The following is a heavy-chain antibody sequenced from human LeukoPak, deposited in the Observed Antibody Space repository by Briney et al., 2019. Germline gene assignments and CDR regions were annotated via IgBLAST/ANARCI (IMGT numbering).Heavy chain of an antibody. V-gene: IGHV4-39*07. Sequence: SETLSLTCTVSGGSIISSGYYWGWIRQPPGKGLEWIGNIYYSGTTYYNPSLKSRVTISVDTSKNQFSLKLSSVTAADTAVYYCARLGKTYYYGSGSYNYYYYYMDVWGKGTTVTVSS. CDR2: IYYSGTT. D-gene: IGHD3-10*01. CDR1: GGSIISSGYY. CDR3: ARLGKTYYYGSGSYNYYYYYMDV. J-gene: IGHJ6*03.